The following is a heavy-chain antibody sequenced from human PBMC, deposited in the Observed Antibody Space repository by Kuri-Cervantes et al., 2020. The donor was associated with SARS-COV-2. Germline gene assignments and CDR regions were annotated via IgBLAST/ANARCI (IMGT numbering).Heavy chain of an antibody. CDR3: AREDRGITMVRGVIQGRTPSYYYYYMDV. V-gene: IGHV1-69*06. Sequence: SVKVSCKASGGTFSSYAISWVRQAPGQGLEWMGRIIPIFGTANYAQKFQGRVTITADKSTSTAYMELSSLRSGDTAVYYCAREDRGITMVRGVIQGRTPSYYYYYMDVWGKGTTVTVSS. J-gene: IGHJ6*03. D-gene: IGHD3-10*01. CDR1: GGTFSSYA. CDR2: IIPIFGTA.